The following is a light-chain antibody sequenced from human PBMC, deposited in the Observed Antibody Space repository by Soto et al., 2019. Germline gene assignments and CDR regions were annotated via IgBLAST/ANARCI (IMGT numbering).Light chain of an antibody. CDR1: QSVRSE. Sequence: EIVMTQSPATLSVSPGARATLSCRASQSVRSELAWYQQKPGQAPRLLIYGASTTATGIPDRFSGSGSGTDFTLTIRSLQFEDFAVYYCQQYEDWYTFGQGTKLEI. CDR3: QQYEDWYT. J-gene: IGKJ2*01. CDR2: GAS. V-gene: IGKV3-15*01.